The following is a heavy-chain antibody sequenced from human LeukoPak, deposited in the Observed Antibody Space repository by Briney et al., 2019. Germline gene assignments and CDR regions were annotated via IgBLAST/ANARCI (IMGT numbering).Heavy chain of an antibody. V-gene: IGHV4-4*02. Sequence: PSGTLSLTCAVSGGSISGSNWRSRVRPPPGTGLEWIGEIYHGDSTNYTPSLKSRVSISVDKCKNEFSLKLRSVTAADTAMYYCARGEQQLALDGYRYYGLDVWGQGTTVTVSS. CDR2: IYHGDST. D-gene: IGHD6-13*01. CDR1: GGSISGSNW. J-gene: IGHJ6*02. CDR3: ARGEQQLALDGYRYYGLDV.